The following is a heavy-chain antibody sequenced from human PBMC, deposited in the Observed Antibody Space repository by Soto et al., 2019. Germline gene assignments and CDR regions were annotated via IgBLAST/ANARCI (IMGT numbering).Heavy chain of an antibody. CDR3: VGATRPPILYGMDV. CDR2: IYSGGST. V-gene: IGHV3-53*01. Sequence: GGSLRLSCAASGFTVSSNYMSWVRQAPGKGLEWVSVIYSGGSTYYADSVKGRFTISRDNSKNTLYLQMNSLRAEDTAVYYCVGATRPPILYGMDVWGQGTTVTVSS. D-gene: IGHD1-26*01. CDR1: GFTVSSNY. J-gene: IGHJ6*02.